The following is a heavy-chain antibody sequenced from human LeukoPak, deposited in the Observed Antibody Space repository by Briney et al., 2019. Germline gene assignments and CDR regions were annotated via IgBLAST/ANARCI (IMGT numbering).Heavy chain of an antibody. Sequence: SGPTLVNPTQTLTLTCTFSGFSFSTSGVGVGWIRQPPAKALEWLAVIYWDEDKRYRPSLKSRLTITKDTSKNQVVLTMTNMDPVDTATYYCARSPYYDILTGSRGTFDYWGRGILVTVSS. CDR1: GFSFSTSGVG. D-gene: IGHD3-9*01. J-gene: IGHJ4*02. CDR3: ARSPYYDILTGSRGTFDY. CDR2: IYWDEDK. V-gene: IGHV2-5*02.